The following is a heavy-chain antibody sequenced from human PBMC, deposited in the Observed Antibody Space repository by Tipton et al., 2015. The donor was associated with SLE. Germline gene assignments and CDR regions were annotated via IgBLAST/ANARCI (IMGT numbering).Heavy chain of an antibody. CDR1: GGSISSSSYY. J-gene: IGHJ5*02. V-gene: IGHV4-39*07. CDR2: IYYSGST. CDR3: ASWGPTMVRGVKGFDP. D-gene: IGHD3-10*01. Sequence: TLSLTCTVSGGSISSSSYYWGWIRQPPGKGLEWIGSIYYSGSTYYNPSLKSRVTISVDTSKNQFSLKLSSVTAADTAVYYCASWGPTMVRGVKGFDPWGQGTLVTVSS.